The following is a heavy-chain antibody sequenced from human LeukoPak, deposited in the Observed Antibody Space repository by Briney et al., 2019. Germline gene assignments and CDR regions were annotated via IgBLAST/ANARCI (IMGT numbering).Heavy chain of an antibody. CDR3: VRDMSRESIFDY. CDR1: GFTFSRYG. CDR2: ISYDESNR. J-gene: IGHJ4*02. V-gene: IGHV3-30*03. D-gene: IGHD5-24*01. Sequence: GGSLRLSCAASGFTFSRYGLHWVRQAPGKGLEWVALISYDESNRNYADSVKSRFTISRDNSKNTMYLQMNSLRAEDTAVYYCVRDMSRESIFDYWGQGTLVTVSS.